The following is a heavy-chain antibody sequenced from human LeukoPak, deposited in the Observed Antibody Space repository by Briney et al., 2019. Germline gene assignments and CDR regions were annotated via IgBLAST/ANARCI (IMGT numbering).Heavy chain of an antibody. J-gene: IGHJ4*02. CDR1: VGSISSYY. D-gene: IGHD6-13*01. V-gene: IGHV3-23*01. CDR2: ISGSVGST. CDR3: AKQQQMVLGHFDH. Sequence: PSETLSLTCTVSVGSISSYYWSWIGQAPGKGLEWVPGISGSVGSTYYADSVKCRFTISRDHSKNTLYLQMNSLRAEDTAVYYCAKQQQMVLGHFDHWGQGTMVTVSS.